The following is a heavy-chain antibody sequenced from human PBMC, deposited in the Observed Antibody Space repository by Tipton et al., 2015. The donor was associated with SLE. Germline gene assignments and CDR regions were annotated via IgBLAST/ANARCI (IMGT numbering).Heavy chain of an antibody. CDR1: GFTLSHYW. D-gene: IGHD3-10*01. CDR3: AMSGVLGRGWFDP. CDR2: VDPYGTGI. Sequence: SLRLSCAASGFTLSHYWMHWVRQAPGKGLVWVSRVDPYGTGISYADSVRGRFTISRDNTKNTLYLQMDSLRAEDTAVYYCAMSGVLGRGWFDPWGQGILVTVSS. J-gene: IGHJ5*02. V-gene: IGHV3-74*01.